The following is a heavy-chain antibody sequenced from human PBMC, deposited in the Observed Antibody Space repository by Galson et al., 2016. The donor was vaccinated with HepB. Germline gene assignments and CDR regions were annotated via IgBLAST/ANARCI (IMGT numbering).Heavy chain of an antibody. Sequence: SETLSLTCTVSGGSISSSSYYWGWIRQPPGKGLEWIGSIYYSGSTYYNPSLQSRVTISVDTSKNQFSLKMSSVTAADTAVYYCARRFRYTYGPPYGMDVWGQVTTFTVSS. CDR3: ARRFRYTYGPPYGMDV. J-gene: IGHJ6*02. CDR2: IYYSGST. V-gene: IGHV4-39*01. D-gene: IGHD5-18*01. CDR1: GGSISSSSYY.